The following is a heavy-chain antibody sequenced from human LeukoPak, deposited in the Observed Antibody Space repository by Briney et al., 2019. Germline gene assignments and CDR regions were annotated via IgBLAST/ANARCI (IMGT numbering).Heavy chain of an antibody. J-gene: IGHJ4*02. V-gene: IGHV3-30*02. CDR3: AKDAKFRYSSSWYYFDY. CDR2: IRYDGSNE. D-gene: IGHD6-13*01. Sequence: GGSLRLSCAASGFTFSSYGMHWVRQALGKGLEWVAFIRYDGSNEYYGDSVKGRFTISRDSSKNTLYLQMNSLRAEDTAVYYCAKDAKFRYSSSWYYFDYWGQGTLVTVSS. CDR1: GFTFSSYG.